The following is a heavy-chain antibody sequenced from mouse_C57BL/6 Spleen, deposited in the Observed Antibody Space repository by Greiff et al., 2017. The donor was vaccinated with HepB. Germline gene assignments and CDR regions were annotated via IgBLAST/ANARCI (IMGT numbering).Heavy chain of an antibody. CDR3: TSYDGYYGYFDV. J-gene: IGHJ1*03. Sequence: VQLQQSGAELVRPGASVTLSCKASGYTFTDYEMHWVKQTPVHGLEWIGAIDPETGGTAYNQKFKGKAILTADKSSSTAYMELRSLTSEDSAVYYCTSYDGYYGYFDVWGTGTTVTVSS. CDR1: GYTFTDYE. CDR2: IDPETGGT. D-gene: IGHD2-3*01. V-gene: IGHV1-15*01.